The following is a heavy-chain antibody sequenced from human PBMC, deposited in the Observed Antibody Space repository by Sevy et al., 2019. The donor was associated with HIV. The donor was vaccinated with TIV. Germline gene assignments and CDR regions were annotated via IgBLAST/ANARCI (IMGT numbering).Heavy chain of an antibody. CDR1: GFTFSSYE. V-gene: IGHV3-48*03. CDR3: AREPGLHSSGYSGGFDS. D-gene: IGHD3-22*01. CDR2: ISSSGSAI. J-gene: IGHJ4*02. Sequence: GGSLRLSCEASGFTFSSYEMNWVRQAPGKGLEWISYISSSGSAIYYPDSVKGRFTVSRDNAKNLVYLQMNSLRAEDTAIYYCAREPGLHSSGYSGGFDSWGQGTLVTVSS.